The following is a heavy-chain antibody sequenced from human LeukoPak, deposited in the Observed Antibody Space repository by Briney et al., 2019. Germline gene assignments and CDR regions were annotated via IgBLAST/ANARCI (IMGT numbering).Heavy chain of an antibody. CDR2: IYHSGST. J-gene: IGHJ4*02. V-gene: IGHV4-38-2*02. CDR1: GYSISSGYY. Sequence: SETLSLTCTVSGYSISSGYYWGWIRQPPGKGLEWIGSIYHSGSTYYNPSLKSRVTISVDTSKNQFSLKLSSVTAADTAVYYCARVGYYYDSSGPYYFDYWGQGTLVTVSS. D-gene: IGHD3-22*01. CDR3: ARVGYYYDSSGPYYFDY.